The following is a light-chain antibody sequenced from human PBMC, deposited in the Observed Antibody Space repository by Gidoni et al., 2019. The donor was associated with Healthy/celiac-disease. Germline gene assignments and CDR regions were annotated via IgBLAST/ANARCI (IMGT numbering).Light chain of an antibody. CDR3: QAWDSSSVV. V-gene: IGLV3-1*01. Sequence: SYDLTQPPSVSVFPGQTASITCSGDKLGDKYACWYQQKPGQSPVLVIYQDRKRPSGIPERFSGSNSWNTATLTISGTQAMDEADYYCQAWDSSSVVFGGGTTLTVL. J-gene: IGLJ2*01. CDR1: KLGDKY. CDR2: QDR.